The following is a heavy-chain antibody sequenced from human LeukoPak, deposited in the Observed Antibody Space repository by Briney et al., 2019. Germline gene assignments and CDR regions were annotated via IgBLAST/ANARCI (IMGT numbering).Heavy chain of an antibody. D-gene: IGHD3-10*01. CDR3: VKEVSRYYYGSGSLDYFDY. CDR1: GFTFSSYW. V-gene: IGHV3-23*01. Sequence: GGSLRLSCAASGFTFSSYWMTWVRQAPGKGLEWVSAISGSSGRTYYADSVKGRFTISRDNSKNTLYLQLNSLRAEDTAVYYCVKEVSRYYYGSGSLDYFDYWGREPWSPSPQ. J-gene: IGHJ4*02. CDR2: ISGSSGRT.